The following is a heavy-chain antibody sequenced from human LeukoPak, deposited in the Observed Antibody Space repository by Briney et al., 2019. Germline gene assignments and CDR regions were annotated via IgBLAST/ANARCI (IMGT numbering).Heavy chain of an antibody. D-gene: IGHD6-13*01. CDR3: ARVSSSWYFDY. V-gene: IGHV4-4*07. CDR2: IYTSGST. J-gene: IGHJ4*02. CDR1: GGAVRNYY. Sequence: SETLSLTCTASGGAVRNYYWSWIRQPAGKGLEWIGRIYTSGSTNYNPSLKSRVTMSVDTSKNQFSLKLSSVTAADTAVYYCARVSSSWYFDYWGQGTLVTVSS.